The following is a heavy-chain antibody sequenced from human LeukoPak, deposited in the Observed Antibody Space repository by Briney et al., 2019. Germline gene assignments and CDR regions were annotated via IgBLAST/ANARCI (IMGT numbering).Heavy chain of an antibody. D-gene: IGHD3-10*01. CDR1: GGSISSYY. CDR3: ARGLYNRGLQGWFGP. J-gene: IGHJ5*02. V-gene: IGHV4-59*12. Sequence: SETLSLTCTVSGGSISSYYWSWIRQPPGKGLEWIGYIYYSGSTNYNPSLKSRVTMSVDTSKNQFSLKLSSVTAADTAVYYCARGLYNRGLQGWFGPWGQGTLVTVSS. CDR2: IYYSGST.